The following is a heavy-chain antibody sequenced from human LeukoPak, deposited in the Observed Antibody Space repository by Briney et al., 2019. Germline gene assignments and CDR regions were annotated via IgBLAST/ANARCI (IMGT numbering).Heavy chain of an antibody. J-gene: IGHJ3*02. CDR3: ARVHVGEWLLKGDAFDI. CDR1: GGSIISYY. D-gene: IGHD3-3*01. Sequence: SETLSLTCTVSGGSIISYYWSWIRQPPGKGLEWIGYISDSGSTNYNPSLKSRVTISVDTSKNQFSLKLSSVTAADTAVYYCARVHVGEWLLKGDAFDIWGQGTMVTVSS. V-gene: IGHV4-59*08. CDR2: ISDSGST.